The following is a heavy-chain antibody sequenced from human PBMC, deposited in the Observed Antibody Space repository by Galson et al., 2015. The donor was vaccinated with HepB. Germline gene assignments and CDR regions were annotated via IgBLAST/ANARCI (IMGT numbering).Heavy chain of an antibody. CDR2: ISSNNSNT. D-gene: IGHD3-22*01. CDR3: ARDTGRVNSYDSSGYFDY. Sequence: SVKVSCKASGYTFTSYGISWVRQAPGQGLEWMGWISSNNSNTNHAQNLQGRVTMTTDTSTSTAYMELRSLRSDDTAVYYCARDTGRVNSYDSSGYFDYWGQGTLVTVSS. CDR1: GYTFTSYG. V-gene: IGHV1-18*01. J-gene: IGHJ4*02.